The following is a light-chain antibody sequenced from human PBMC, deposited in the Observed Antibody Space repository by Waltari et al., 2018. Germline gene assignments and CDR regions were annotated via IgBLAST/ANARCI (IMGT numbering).Light chain of an antibody. CDR1: SSDVGGYNH. Sequence: QSALTQPASVSGSPGPSITLPCTGTSSDVGGYNHVSWYQQHPGKAPKLMIYDVSKRPSGVSNRFSGSKSGNTASLTISGLQAEDEADYYCSSYTSSSTPSVFGTGTKVTVL. V-gene: IGLV2-14*01. CDR2: DVS. CDR3: SSYTSSSTPSV. J-gene: IGLJ1*01.